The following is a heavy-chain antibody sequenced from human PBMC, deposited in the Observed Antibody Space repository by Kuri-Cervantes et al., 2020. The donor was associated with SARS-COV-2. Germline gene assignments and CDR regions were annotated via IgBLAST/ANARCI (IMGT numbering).Heavy chain of an antibody. CDR3: ARVPQYYDFWSGYGMDV. CDR1: GGTFSSYA. Sequence: SVKVSCKASGGTFSSYAISWVRQAPGQGLEWMGRIIPILGIANYAQKFQGRVTITADKSTSTAYMELSSLRSGDTAVYYCARVPQYYDFWSGYGMDVWGQGTTVTVSS. D-gene: IGHD3-3*01. CDR2: IIPILGIA. V-gene: IGHV1-69*04. J-gene: IGHJ6*02.